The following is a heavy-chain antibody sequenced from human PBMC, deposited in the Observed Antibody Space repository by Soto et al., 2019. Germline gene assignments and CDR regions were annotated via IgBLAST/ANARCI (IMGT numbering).Heavy chain of an antibody. CDR1: GFTFSSYW. D-gene: IGHD4-17*01. CDR2: INSDGSST. CDR3: ARDNDYGDYEDKFDY. V-gene: IGHV3-74*01. Sequence: GGSLRLSCAASGFTFSSYWMHWVRQAPGKGLVWVSRINSDGSSTSYADSVKGRFTISRDNAKNTLHLQMSSLRAEDTAVYYCARDNDYGDYEDKFDYWGQGTLVTVSS. J-gene: IGHJ4*02.